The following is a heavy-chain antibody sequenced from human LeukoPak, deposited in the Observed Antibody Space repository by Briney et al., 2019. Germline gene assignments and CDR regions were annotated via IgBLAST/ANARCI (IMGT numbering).Heavy chain of an antibody. D-gene: IGHD6-13*01. J-gene: IGHJ4*02. CDR2: INSDGSST. CDR1: GFTFSGYW. Sequence: GGSLRLSCAASGFTFSGYWMHWVRQAPGKGLVWVSRINSDGSSTRYADSVKGRFTISRDNAKNTLYLQMNSLRAEDTAVYYCARDNPRQQGFAYWGQGTLVTVSS. V-gene: IGHV3-74*01. CDR3: ARDNPRQQGFAY.